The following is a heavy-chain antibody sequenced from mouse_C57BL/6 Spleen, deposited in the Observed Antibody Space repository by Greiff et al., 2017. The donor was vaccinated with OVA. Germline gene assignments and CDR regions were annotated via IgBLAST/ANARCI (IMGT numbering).Heavy chain of an antibody. J-gene: IGHJ2*01. CDR2: IDPSGSYT. CDR1: GYTITSYW. D-gene: IGHD1-1*01. CDR3: TRERVTTVYFDY. V-gene: IGHV1-59*01. Sequence: QVQLQQPGAELVRPGTSVKLSCKASGYTITSYWMHWVKQRPGQGLEWIGVIDPSGSYTNYNQKFKGKATLTVDTSSSTAYMQRSSLTSEDSAVYYRTRERVTTVYFDYWGQGTTLTVSS.